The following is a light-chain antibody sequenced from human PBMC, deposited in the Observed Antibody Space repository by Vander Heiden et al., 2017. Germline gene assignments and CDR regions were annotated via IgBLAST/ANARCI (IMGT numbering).Light chain of an antibody. J-gene: IGKJ1*01. CDR1: QSVLYSSNNKNY. Sequence: DIVMTQSPDSLAVSLGERATINCKSSQSVLYSSNNKNYLAWYQQKPGQPPKLLIYWASTRESGVPDRFSGSGSGKDFTLTISSLQAEDVAVYYCQQYYSTWTFGPGTKVEIK. CDR3: QQYYSTWT. V-gene: IGKV4-1*01. CDR2: WAS.